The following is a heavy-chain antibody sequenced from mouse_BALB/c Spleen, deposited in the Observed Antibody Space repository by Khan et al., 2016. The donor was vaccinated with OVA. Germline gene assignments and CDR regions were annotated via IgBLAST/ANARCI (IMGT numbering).Heavy chain of an antibody. Sequence: VQLKESGPELVKPGASVKMSCKASGYTFTSYVIHWVKQKPGQGLEWIGYIYPYNDDTKSNEKFKGKATLTSDKSSSTAYMELRSLTSEDSAVYCCARNYRYDVYFDYWGQGTTLTVSS. D-gene: IGHD2-14*01. CDR3: ARNYRYDVYFDY. J-gene: IGHJ2*01. CDR1: GYTFTSYV. V-gene: IGHV1S136*01. CDR2: IYPYNDDT.